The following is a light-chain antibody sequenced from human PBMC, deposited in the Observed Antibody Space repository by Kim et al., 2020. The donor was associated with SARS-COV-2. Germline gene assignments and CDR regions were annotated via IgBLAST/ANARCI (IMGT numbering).Light chain of an antibody. CDR2: DAS. V-gene: IGKV1-33*01. Sequence: GDTVTITCQASQDISNFLSWYQHKPGKAPQRRIYDASSLVTGVPSRFSGSGSGTSFTFTITSLQPEDIATYFCQQYKDQPPFTFGQGTKLEI. CDR1: QDISNF. J-gene: IGKJ2*01. CDR3: QQYKDQPPFT.